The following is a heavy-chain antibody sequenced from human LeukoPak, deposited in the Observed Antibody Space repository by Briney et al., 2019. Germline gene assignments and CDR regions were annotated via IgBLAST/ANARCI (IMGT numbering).Heavy chain of an antibody. Sequence: GGSLRLSCAASGFTFDDYGMSWVRQAPGKGLEWVSAISDSGVSTYYADSVKGRFTISRDNSKNTLSLQMNSLRAEDTAVYYCAREAGYGSGVDYWGQGALVTVSS. D-gene: IGHD3-10*01. CDR3: AREAGYGSGVDY. CDR1: GFTFDDYG. J-gene: IGHJ4*02. V-gene: IGHV3-23*01. CDR2: ISDSGVST.